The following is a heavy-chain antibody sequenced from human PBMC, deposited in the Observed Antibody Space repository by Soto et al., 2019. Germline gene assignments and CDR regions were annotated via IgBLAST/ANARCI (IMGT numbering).Heavy chain of an antibody. CDR3: AKNTIVATIWGWAFDI. D-gene: IGHD5-12*01. V-gene: IGHV3-30-3*02. CDR2: ISYDGSNK. J-gene: IGHJ3*02. CDR1: GFTFSSYA. Sequence: GGSLRLSCAASGFTFSSYAMHWVRQAPGKGLEWVAVISYDGSNKYYADSVKGRFTISRDNSKNTLYLQMNSLRAEDTAVYYCAKNTIVATIWGWAFDIWGQGTMVTVSS.